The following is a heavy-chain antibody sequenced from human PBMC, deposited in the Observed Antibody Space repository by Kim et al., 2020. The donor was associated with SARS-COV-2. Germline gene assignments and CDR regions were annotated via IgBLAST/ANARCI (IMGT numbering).Heavy chain of an antibody. CDR1: GYKFANSW. V-gene: IGHV5-51*01. J-gene: IGHJ4*02. CDR2: IYPGDSDT. Sequence: GESLKISCRGSGYKFANSWIGWVRQVPGKGLEYMGIIYPGDSDTSYSPSFAGQVTISADKSINTVHLQWRSLKASDTAMYFCARYYSGRSGGTSYGHAPDLWGQGTLVTVSS. D-gene: IGHD3-10*01. CDR3: ARYYSGRSGGTSYGHAPDL.